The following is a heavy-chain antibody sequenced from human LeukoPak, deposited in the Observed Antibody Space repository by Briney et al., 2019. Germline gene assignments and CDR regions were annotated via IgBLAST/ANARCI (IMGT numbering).Heavy chain of an antibody. J-gene: IGHJ5*02. CDR3: ARAEDQGRYFDWLPGFDP. V-gene: IGHV1-69*13. Sequence: ASVKVSCTASGDSFKSYVINWVRQAPGQGLEWMGGIPPIFGSAIYAQHFRGRLTITAAESTNTAYVELHRLRSDDTALYYCARAEDQGRYFDWLPGFDPWGQGTLVTVSS. CDR2: IPPIFGSA. D-gene: IGHD3-9*01. CDR1: GDSFKSYV.